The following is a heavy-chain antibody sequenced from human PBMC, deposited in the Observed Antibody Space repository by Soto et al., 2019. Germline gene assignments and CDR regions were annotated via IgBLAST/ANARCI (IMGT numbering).Heavy chain of an antibody. J-gene: IGHJ4*02. D-gene: IGHD6-19*01. CDR3: EKGSEWMVTWDCDY. V-gene: IGHV3-30*18. CDR2: ISYDETAT. Sequence: QVQLLESGGAVVQPGTSLSLSCSASGFAFSDDGVHWVRQAPVKGLEWVASISYDETATYYSDSVKGRFTISRDNAKNTLFLHMNSLRTEDTAMYYCEKGSEWMVTWDCDYWGQGTLVTVS. CDR1: GFAFSDDG.